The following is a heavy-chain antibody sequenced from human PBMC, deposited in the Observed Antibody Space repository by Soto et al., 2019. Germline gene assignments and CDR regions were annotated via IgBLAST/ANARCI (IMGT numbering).Heavy chain of an antibody. J-gene: IGHJ5*02. CDR2: IYYSGST. V-gene: IGHV4-39*01. CDR1: GGSINSSSYF. Sequence: SETLSLTCSVSGGSINSSSYFWGWVRQPPGKGLEWIGSIYYSGSTYYNPSLRSRVTISVDTSKNQFSPKLSSVTAADTAVFYCARHYSSGSRNWFDPWGQGTLVTVYS. D-gene: IGHD6-19*01. CDR3: ARHYSSGSRNWFDP.